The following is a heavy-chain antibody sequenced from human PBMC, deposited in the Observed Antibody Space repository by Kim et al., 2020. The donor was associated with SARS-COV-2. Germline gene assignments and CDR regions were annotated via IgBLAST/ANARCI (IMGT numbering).Heavy chain of an antibody. V-gene: IGHV3-9*01. CDR1: GFTFGDYA. Sequence: GGSLRLSCAASGFTFGDYAMHWVRQAPGKGLEWVSGISWNSGSIGYADSVKGRFTISRDNAKNSLYLQMNSLRAEDTALYYCAKDYYDRILEAFDIWGQGTMVTVSS. D-gene: IGHD3-22*01. CDR2: ISWNSGSI. CDR3: AKDYYDRILEAFDI. J-gene: IGHJ3*02.